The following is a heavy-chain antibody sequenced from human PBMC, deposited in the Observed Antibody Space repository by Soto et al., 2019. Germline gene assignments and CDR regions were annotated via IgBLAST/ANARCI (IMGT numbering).Heavy chain of an antibody. Sequence: EVQLVESGGGLVQPGGSLRLSCAASGISFSGYSMLWVRQSPGKGLVWVSRVNSDGSSTTYADSVKGRFTISRDNAKNTLYLQMNSLRAEDTAVYYCARGGRSSSHPRYWGQGTLVTVSS. V-gene: IGHV3-74*01. J-gene: IGHJ4*02. D-gene: IGHD6-13*01. CDR1: GISFSGYS. CDR2: VNSDGSST. CDR3: ARGGRSSSHPRY.